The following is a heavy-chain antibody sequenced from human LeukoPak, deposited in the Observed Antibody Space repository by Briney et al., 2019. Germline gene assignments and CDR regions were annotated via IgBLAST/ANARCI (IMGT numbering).Heavy chain of an antibody. Sequence: GGSLRLSCAASGFTFSSYSMNWVRQAPGKGLEWVSYISSSSSTIYYADSVKGRFTISRDNAKNSLYLQMNSLRDEDTAVYYCARAADFWSGYFSTFPQYYYYYMDVWGKGTTVTVSS. V-gene: IGHV3-48*02. D-gene: IGHD3-3*01. J-gene: IGHJ6*03. CDR1: GFTFSSYS. CDR3: ARAADFWSGYFSTFPQYYYYYMDV. CDR2: ISSSSSTI.